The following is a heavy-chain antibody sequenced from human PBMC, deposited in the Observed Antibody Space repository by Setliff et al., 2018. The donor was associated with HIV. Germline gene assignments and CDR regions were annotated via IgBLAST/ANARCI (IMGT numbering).Heavy chain of an antibody. J-gene: IGHJ4*02. CDR2: VHYSGST. V-gene: IGHV4-59*11. Sequence: PSETLSLTCTVSGGSFYSHYWSWIRQPPGKGLEWIGTVHYSGSTTYNPSLNSRGTISLDTSKNQFSLKLSSVTAADTAVFYCARGGSGAYYERSFDYWGQGTLVTAPQ. CDR3: ARGGSGAYYERSFDY. CDR1: GGSFYSHY. D-gene: IGHD1-26*01.